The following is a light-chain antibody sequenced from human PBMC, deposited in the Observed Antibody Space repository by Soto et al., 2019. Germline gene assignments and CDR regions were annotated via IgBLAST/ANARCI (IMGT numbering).Light chain of an antibody. V-gene: IGLV1-47*01. CDR3: GAWDDSVNGHV. Sequence: QSVLTQPPSVSGTPGQRVTISCSGGGSNIGSNYVYWYHQLPGTAPKLLLYRNTQRPSGVPDRIFGSKSGTSASLAISGLRSEDEGDYYCGAWDDSVNGHVFGTGTKVTV. CDR2: RNT. J-gene: IGLJ1*01. CDR1: GSNIGSNY.